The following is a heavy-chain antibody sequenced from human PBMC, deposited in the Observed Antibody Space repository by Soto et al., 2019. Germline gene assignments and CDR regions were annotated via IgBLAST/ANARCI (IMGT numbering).Heavy chain of an antibody. Sequence: GASVKVSCKASGYTFTCYDINWMRQATGQRLEWMGWMNPNSGNTGYAQKFQGRVTITRDTSASTAYMELSSLRSEDTAVYYCARGFYVWGSYRLYGMDVWGQGTTVTVS. D-gene: IGHD3-16*02. CDR3: ARGFYVWGSYRLYGMDV. J-gene: IGHJ6*02. CDR1: GYTFTCYD. CDR2: MNPNSGNT. V-gene: IGHV1-8*01.